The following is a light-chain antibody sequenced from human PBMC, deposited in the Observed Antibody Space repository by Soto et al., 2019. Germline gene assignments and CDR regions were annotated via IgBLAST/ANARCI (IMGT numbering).Light chain of an antibody. Sequence: VVSPSPAALLMLPGGRGTLSCRAGQRVSSNLAWYQQKPGQAPRRLIYGASTRATGPPASFSSSGSATDFPLTSSRLPADDFAVYYRQHYNDRPTFGQGTKVDIK. CDR3: QHYNDRPT. J-gene: IGKJ1*01. CDR2: GAS. CDR1: QRVSSN. V-gene: IGKV3-15*01.